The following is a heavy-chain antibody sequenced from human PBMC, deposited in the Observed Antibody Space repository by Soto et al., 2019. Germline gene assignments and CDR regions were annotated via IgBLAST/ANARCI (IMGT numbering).Heavy chain of an antibody. CDR1: GDSIDNTVFF. CDR2: ISSSGKT. J-gene: IGHJ5*02. CDR3: ARHLSGDYPNSNWFDP. V-gene: IGHV4-31*03. Sequence: QVHLQESGPGLVKPSQTLSLTCSVSGDSIDNTVFFWNWIRQHPEKGLEWIGYISSSGKTYYNPSRKSRVTTSLDTSRNQFSLNLNPVTAADTAVYFCARHLSGDYPNSNWFDPWGQGTLVTVSS. D-gene: IGHD4-17*01.